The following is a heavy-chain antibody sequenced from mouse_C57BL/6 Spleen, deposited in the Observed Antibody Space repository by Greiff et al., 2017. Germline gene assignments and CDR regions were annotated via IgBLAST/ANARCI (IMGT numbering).Heavy chain of an antibody. CDR1: GYTFTDYY. Sequence: EVQLQQSGPELVKPGASVKISCKASGYTFTDYYMNWVKQSPGKSLEWIGDINPNNGGTSYNQKFKGKATLTVDKSSSTAYMELRSLTSEDSAVYYCARSGILLRYPRNYYAMDYWGQGTSVTVSS. CDR3: ARSGILLRYPRNYYAMDY. J-gene: IGHJ4*01. CDR2: INPNNGGT. V-gene: IGHV1-26*01. D-gene: IGHD1-1*01.